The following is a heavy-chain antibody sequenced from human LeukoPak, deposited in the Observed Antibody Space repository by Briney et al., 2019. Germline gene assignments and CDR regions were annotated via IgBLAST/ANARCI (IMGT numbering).Heavy chain of an antibody. CDR3: ARDRAVAATSIYYYYYGMDV. V-gene: IGHV3-30*04. D-gene: IGHD2-15*01. CDR1: GFTFSSYA. CDR2: ISYDGSNK. J-gene: IGHJ6*02. Sequence: SLRLSWAASGFTFSSYAMHGVRQAPGRGLEWVAVISYDGSNKYYADSVKGRFTISRDNSKNMLYLQKTSLRAEDTAVYYCARDRAVAATSIYYYYYGMDVWGQGTTVTVSS.